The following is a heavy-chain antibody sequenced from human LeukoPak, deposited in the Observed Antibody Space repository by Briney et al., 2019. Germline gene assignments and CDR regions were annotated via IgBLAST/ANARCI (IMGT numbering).Heavy chain of an antibody. CDR2: ICGGGETT. CDR3: ARDYADSVGYFFFDY. V-gene: IGHV3-23*01. D-gene: IGHD4-17*01. J-gene: IGHJ4*02. Sequence: PGGSLRLSCAASGFTFNNYAMNWVRQAPGKGLEWVSSICGGGETTYYADSAKGRFTISRDNSQNTLYLQMNSLRAEDTAVYYCARDYADSVGYFFFDYWGQGTLVTVSS. CDR1: GFTFNNYA.